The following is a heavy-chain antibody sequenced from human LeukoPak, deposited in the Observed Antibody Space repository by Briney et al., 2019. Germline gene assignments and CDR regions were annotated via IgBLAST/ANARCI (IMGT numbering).Heavy chain of an antibody. D-gene: IGHD2-21*02. J-gene: IGHJ5*02. CDR3: ARRRSRGGDCYSWFDP. V-gene: IGHV5-51*01. CDR2: IYPGDSDT. CDR1: GYSFTSYW. Sequence: GESLKISCKGFGYSFTSYWIGWVRQMPGKGLEWMGIIYPGDSDTRYSPSFQGQVTISADKSISTAYLQWSSLKASDTAMYYCARRRSRGGDCYSWFDPWGQGTLVTVSS.